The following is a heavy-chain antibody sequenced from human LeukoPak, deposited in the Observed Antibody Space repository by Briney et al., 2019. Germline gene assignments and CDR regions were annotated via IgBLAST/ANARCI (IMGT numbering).Heavy chain of an antibody. CDR3: AREGGYSKRNQGWFDP. J-gene: IGHJ5*02. V-gene: IGHV1-69*05. CDR1: GGTFSSYA. D-gene: IGHD5-12*01. CDR2: IIPIFGTA. Sequence: SVKVSCKASGGTFSSYAISWVRQAPGQGLEWMGGIIPIFGTANYAQKFQGRVTITTDESTSTAYMELSSLRSEDTAAYYCAREGGYSKRNQGWFDPWGQGTLVTVSS.